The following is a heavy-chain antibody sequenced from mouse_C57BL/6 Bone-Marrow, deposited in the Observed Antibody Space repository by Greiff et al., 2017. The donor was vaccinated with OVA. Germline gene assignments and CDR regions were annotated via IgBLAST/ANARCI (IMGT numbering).Heavy chain of an antibody. CDR3: ARGVYYVYDGAY. Sequence: QVHVKQSGAELVRPGSSVKLSCKASGYTFTSYWLHWVKQRPIQGLEWIGNIDPSDSETHYNQKFKDKATLTVDKSSSTAYMQLSSLTSEDSAVYYCARGVYYVYDGAYWGQGTLVTVSA. D-gene: IGHD2-2*01. J-gene: IGHJ3*01. V-gene: IGHV1-52*01. CDR2: IDPSDSET. CDR1: GYTFTSYW.